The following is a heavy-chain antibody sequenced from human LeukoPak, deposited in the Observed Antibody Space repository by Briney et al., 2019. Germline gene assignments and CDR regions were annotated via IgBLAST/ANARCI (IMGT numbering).Heavy chain of an antibody. D-gene: IGHD1-7*01. CDR1: GGSISGYY. J-gene: IGHJ3*02. Sequence: KPSETLSLTXSVSGGSISGYYWTWIRQPAGKGLEWIGRVYTSGSTHYNPSLKTRLTMSVDTSKNQFSLKLSSVTAADTAVYYCARLITGTTTAFDIWGQGTMVTVSS. CDR2: VYTSGST. CDR3: ARLITGTTTAFDI. V-gene: IGHV4-4*07.